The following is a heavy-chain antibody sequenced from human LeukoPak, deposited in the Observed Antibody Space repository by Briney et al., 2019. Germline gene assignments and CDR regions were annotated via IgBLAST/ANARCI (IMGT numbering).Heavy chain of an antibody. CDR1: GFTFSEYY. CDR3: ARYYGSGSSYPLFDY. D-gene: IGHD3-10*01. Sequence: GGSLRPSCAASGFTFSEYYMSWIRQTPGKGLEWISYISSSGITKYYADSVKGRFTISRDDAKNSLYLQMNSLRAEDTAIYYCARYYGSGSSYPLFDYWGQGTLVTVSS. J-gene: IGHJ4*02. V-gene: IGHV3-11*01. CDR2: ISSSGITK.